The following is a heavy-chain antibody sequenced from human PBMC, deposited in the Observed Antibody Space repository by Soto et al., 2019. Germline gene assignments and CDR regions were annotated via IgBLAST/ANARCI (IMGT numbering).Heavy chain of an antibody. CDR2: IYWDDDK. V-gene: IGHV2-5*02. J-gene: IGHJ1*01. Sequence: GSGPTLVNHTQTLTLTCTFSGFSLSTSGVGVGWIRQPPGKALEWLALIYWDDDKRYSPSLKSRLTITKDTSKNQVVLTMTNMDPVDTATYYCAHSMPYYDILTGYYPIQRGPEYFQHWGQGTLVTVSS. CDR3: AHSMPYYDILTGYYPIQRGPEYFQH. D-gene: IGHD3-9*01. CDR1: GFSLSTSGVG.